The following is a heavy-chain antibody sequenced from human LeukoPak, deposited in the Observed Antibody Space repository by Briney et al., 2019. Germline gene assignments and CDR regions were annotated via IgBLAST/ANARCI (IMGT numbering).Heavy chain of an antibody. D-gene: IGHD6-13*01. CDR2: IYPGDSDT. CDR3: ARYSTVSGDAFDI. V-gene: IGHV5-51*01. J-gene: IGHJ3*02. CDR1: GYNFATYW. Sequence: GESLKISCRGSGYNFATYWIAWVRQMPGKGLEWMGIIYPGDSDTRYSPSFQGQVTISADKSISTAYLQWSSLKASDTAMYYCARYSTVSGDAFDIWGQGTMVTVSS.